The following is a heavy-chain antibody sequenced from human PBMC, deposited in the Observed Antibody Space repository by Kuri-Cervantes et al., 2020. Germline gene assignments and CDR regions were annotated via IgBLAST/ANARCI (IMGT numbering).Heavy chain of an antibody. CDR3: AKWLAHSFDSSGFYSD. Sequence: GESLKISCAASGFTFSSYHMSWVRQAPGQGLEWVSLISNSGGTTYYAGSVKGRFTISRDNSKNTLYLQMNSLRVDDTAVYFCAKWLAHSFDSSGFYSDWGQGTLVTVSS. D-gene: IGHD3-22*01. J-gene: IGHJ1*01. CDR1: GFTFSSYH. CDR2: ISNSGGTT. V-gene: IGHV3-23*01.